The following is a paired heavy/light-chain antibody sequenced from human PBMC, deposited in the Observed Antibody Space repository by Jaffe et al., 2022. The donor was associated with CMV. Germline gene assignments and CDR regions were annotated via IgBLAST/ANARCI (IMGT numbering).Light chain of an antibody. Sequence: ELVMTQSPATLSVSPGERATLSCRATQNVSNNLAWYQQKPGQAPRVLIYDASTRATGIPARFSGSGSETEFTLTISSLQSEDSAVYYCQQYNYWPPNTFGQGTKLEIK. J-gene: IGKJ2*01. V-gene: IGKV3-15*01. CDR1: QNVSNN. CDR3: QQYNYWPPNT. CDR2: DAS.
Heavy chain of an antibody. CDR3: VTGGGSSWSRGNFDD. J-gene: IGHJ4*02. D-gene: IGHD6-13*01. CDR1: GFIFNDFW. V-gene: IGHV3-7*01. CDR2: INQDGSET. Sequence: EVQLVESGGGLVQPGGSLRLSCAGSGFIFNDFWMSWVRQAPGKGLEWMANINQDGSETYYADSARGRFIISRDNGKNSLYLQMNRLRADDTAVYYCVTGGGSSWSRGNFDDWGQGTLVTVSS.